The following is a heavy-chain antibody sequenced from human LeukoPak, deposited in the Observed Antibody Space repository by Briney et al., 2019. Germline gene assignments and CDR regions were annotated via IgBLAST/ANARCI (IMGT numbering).Heavy chain of an antibody. J-gene: IGHJ6*03. Sequence: ASVKVSCKASGYTFTSYYMHWVRQAPGQGLEWMGIINPSGGSTSYAQKFQGRVTMTRDMSTSTVYMELSSVRCEGTAVYYCARSRIGYYDFCSGYSTIYYFYYMDVWGKGTTVTVSS. CDR1: GYTFTSYY. D-gene: IGHD3-3*01. CDR3: ARSRIGYYDFCSGYSTIYYFYYMDV. CDR2: INPSGGST. V-gene: IGHV1-46*01.